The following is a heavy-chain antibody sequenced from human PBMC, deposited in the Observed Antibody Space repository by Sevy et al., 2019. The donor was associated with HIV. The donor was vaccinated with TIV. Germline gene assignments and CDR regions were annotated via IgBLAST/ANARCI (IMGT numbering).Heavy chain of an antibody. V-gene: IGHV3-43*01. CDR2: KSWDGARR. CDR1: GFTFGDYT. CDR3: GRSLGLVTILDH. D-gene: IGHD3-9*01. Sequence: GGSLRLSCAASGFTFGDYTMHWVRQPPGKGLEWVSLKSWDGARRDYADSVKGRFPITRETSKNSLFFQMNNLGTEDTALYYCGRSLGLVTILDHWGQGTLVTVSS. J-gene: IGHJ4*02.